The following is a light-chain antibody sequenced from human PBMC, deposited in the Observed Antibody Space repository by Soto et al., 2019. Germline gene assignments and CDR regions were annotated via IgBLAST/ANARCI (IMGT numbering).Light chain of an antibody. J-gene: IGLJ2*01. CDR1: SSDVGSYDL. V-gene: IGLV2-23*01. Sequence: QSALTQPASVSGSPGQSITISCTGTSSDVGSYDLVSWYQRHPGRAPKLMIYEGSKRPSGVSNRFSGSKSDNTASLTISGLQAEDEADYYCCSYAGSSTVAFGGGTKLTVL. CDR3: CSYAGSSTVA. CDR2: EGS.